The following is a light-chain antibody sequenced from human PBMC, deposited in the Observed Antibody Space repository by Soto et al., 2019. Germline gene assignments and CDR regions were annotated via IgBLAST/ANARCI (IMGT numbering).Light chain of an antibody. Sequence: QSALNQPASVSGSPGQSITISCTGTSREVGGYNYVSWYQQHPGKAPKLRIYDVSNRPSGVSNRFSGSKSGNTASLTISGLQAEDEADYYCSSYTSSSTSYVFGTGTKLTVL. CDR2: DVS. CDR3: SSYTSSSTSYV. V-gene: IGLV2-14*01. CDR1: SREVGGYNY. J-gene: IGLJ1*01.